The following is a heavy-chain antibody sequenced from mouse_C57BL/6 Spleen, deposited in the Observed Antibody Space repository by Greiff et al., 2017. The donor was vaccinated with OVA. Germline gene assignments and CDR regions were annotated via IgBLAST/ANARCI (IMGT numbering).Heavy chain of an antibody. Sequence: LQESGAELVRPGASVTMSCKASGYTFTSYNMHWVKQTPRQGLAWIGAIYPGNGDTSYNQKFKGKATLTVDKSSSTAYMQLSSLTSEDSAVYFGARCLDYYGSFDYWGQGTTLTVSS. CDR1: GYTFTSYN. V-gene: IGHV1-12*01. J-gene: IGHJ2*01. CDR3: ARCLDYYGSFDY. D-gene: IGHD1-1*01. CDR2: IYPGNGDT.